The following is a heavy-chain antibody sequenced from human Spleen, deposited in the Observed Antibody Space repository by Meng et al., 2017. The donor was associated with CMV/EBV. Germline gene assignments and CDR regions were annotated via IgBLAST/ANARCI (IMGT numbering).Heavy chain of an antibody. Sequence: EVRLVGYGGGLVQPGGSLRLSCEVSGFTVTGSYMRWVRQAPGKGLEWISIIYDDGKTYYADSVKGRFTISRDKSKNTLFLQMYSLSAEDTATYYCAREIPQPWAYWGQGTLVTVSS. J-gene: IGHJ4*02. CDR1: GFTVTGSY. D-gene: IGHD2-2*01. CDR3: AREIPQPWAY. CDR2: IYDDGKT. V-gene: IGHV3-66*01.